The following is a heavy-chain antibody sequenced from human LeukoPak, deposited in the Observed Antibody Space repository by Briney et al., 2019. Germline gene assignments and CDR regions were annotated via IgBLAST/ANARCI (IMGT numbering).Heavy chain of an antibody. CDR1: GFTFSSYA. V-gene: IGHV3-23*01. CDR3: ARDRGGSTWVDAFDI. CDR2: ISGSGGST. D-gene: IGHD1-26*01. J-gene: IGHJ3*02. Sequence: PGGSLRLSCAASGFTFSSYAMSWVRQAPGKGLEWVSAISGSGGSTYYADSVKGRFTISRDNSKNTLYLQMNSLRAEDTAVYYCARDRGGSTWVDAFDIWGQGTMVTVSS.